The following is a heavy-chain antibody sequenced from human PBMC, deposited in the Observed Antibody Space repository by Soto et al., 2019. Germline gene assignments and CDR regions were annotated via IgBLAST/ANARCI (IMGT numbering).Heavy chain of an antibody. CDR3: ARAHCSGGNCYQGPFDY. Sequence: PSETLSLTCTVSGGSISSGNYYWSWIRQPPGKGLEWIGYIYDSGSTYYNPSLKSRVTISLDTSRNQFSLKLSSVTAADTAVYYCARAHCSGGNCYQGPFDYWGQGTLVNVSS. J-gene: IGHJ4*02. CDR1: GGSISSGNYY. CDR2: IYDSGST. D-gene: IGHD2-15*01. V-gene: IGHV4-30-4*01.